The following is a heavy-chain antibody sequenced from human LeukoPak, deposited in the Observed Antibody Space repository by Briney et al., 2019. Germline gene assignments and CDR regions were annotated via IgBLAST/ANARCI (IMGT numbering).Heavy chain of an antibody. V-gene: IGHV1-2*02. J-gene: IGHJ6*02. Sequence: ASVKVSGKASGYTFTGYYMHWVRQAPGQGLEWMGWINPNSGGTNYAQKFQGRVTMTRDTSISTAYMELSRLRSDDTAVYYCARAGDTAMVVDVWGQGTTVTVSS. D-gene: IGHD5-18*01. CDR1: GYTFTGYY. CDR2: INPNSGGT. CDR3: ARAGDTAMVVDV.